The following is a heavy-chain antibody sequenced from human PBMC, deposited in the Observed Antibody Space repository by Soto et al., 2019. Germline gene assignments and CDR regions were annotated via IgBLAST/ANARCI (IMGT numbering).Heavy chain of an antibody. Sequence: SVKVSCKASGGTFSSYAISWVRQAPGQGLEWMGGIIPIFGTANYAQKFQGRVTITADESTSTAYMELSSLRSEDTAVYYCARVIGEAAAGTPNWFDPWGQGTLVTVSS. CDR2: IIPIFGTA. D-gene: IGHD6-13*01. V-gene: IGHV1-69*13. J-gene: IGHJ5*02. CDR3: ARVIGEAAAGTPNWFDP. CDR1: GGTFSSYA.